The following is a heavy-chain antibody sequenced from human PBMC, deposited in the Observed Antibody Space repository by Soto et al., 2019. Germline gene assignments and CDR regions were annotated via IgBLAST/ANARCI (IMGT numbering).Heavy chain of an antibody. CDR1: GFTFSSYA. J-gene: IGHJ4*02. D-gene: IGHD6-13*01. CDR2: ISGSGGYT. CDR3: AKDGFRIAAPFVY. Sequence: PVGSLRLSCAASGFTFSSYAMSWVRQAPGKGLEWVSGISGSGGYTYADSVKGRFTISRDNSKNTLYLQMNSLRAEDTAVYYCAKDGFRIAAPFVYWGQGTLVTVSS. V-gene: IGHV3-23*01.